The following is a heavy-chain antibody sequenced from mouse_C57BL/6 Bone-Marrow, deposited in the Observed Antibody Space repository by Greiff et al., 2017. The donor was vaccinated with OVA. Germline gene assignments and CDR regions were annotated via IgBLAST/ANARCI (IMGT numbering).Heavy chain of an antibody. D-gene: IGHD3-2*02. CDR3: ARGGQLRQFAY. J-gene: IGHJ3*01. V-gene: IGHV1-52*01. CDR1: GYTFTSYW. CDR2: IDPSDSET. Sequence: QVQLQQPGAELVRPGSSVKLSCKASGYTFTSYWMHWVKQRPIQGLEWIGNIDPSDSETHYNQKFKDKATLTVDKSSSTAYMQLSSLTSEDSAVYYCARGGQLRQFAYWGQGTLVTVSA.